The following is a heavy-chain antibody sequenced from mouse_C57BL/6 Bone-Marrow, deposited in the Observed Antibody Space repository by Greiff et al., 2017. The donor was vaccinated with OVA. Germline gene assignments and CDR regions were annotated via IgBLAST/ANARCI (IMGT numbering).Heavy chain of an antibody. CDR1: GFTFSDAW. D-gene: IGHD2-2*01. J-gene: IGHJ3*01. Sequence: EVKLQESGGGLVQPGGSMKLSCAASGFTFSDAWMDWVRQSPEKGLEWVAEIRNKANNHATYYAESVKGRFTISRDDSKSSVDLQMNSLRAEDTGIYDCRGNYGYEGFAYWGQGTLVTVSA. CDR3: RGNYGYEGFAY. V-gene: IGHV6-6*01. CDR2: IRNKANNHAT.